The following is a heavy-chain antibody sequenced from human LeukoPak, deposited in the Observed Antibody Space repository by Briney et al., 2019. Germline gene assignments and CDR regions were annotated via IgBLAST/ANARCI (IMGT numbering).Heavy chain of an antibody. CDR3: ARDRSMATRLWTPTDY. V-gene: IGHV3-20*04. J-gene: IGHJ4*02. CDR2: INWNGGST. CDR1: GFTFDDYG. Sequence: PTGGSLRLSCAASGFTFDDYGMSWVRQAPGKGLEWVSGINWNGGSTGYADSVKGRFTISRDNSKNTLYLQMNSLRAEDTAVYYCARDRSMATRLWTPTDYWGQGTLVTVSS. D-gene: IGHD6-6*01.